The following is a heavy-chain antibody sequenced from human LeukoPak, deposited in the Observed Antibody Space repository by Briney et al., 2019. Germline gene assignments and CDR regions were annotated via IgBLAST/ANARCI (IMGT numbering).Heavy chain of an antibody. CDR3: ARDHCSPGTCLGGH. D-gene: IGHD2-15*01. Sequence: SVKVSCKASGDTFIPYTFSWVRQAPGQGLEWIGRIIPSLDVANYARKFQGRVTLSVDRDTATTYMEVTSLRSEDTAIYYCARDHCSPGTCLGGHWGQGTLVTVSS. J-gene: IGHJ4*02. CDR1: GDTFIPYT. CDR2: IIPSLDVA. V-gene: IGHV1-69*04.